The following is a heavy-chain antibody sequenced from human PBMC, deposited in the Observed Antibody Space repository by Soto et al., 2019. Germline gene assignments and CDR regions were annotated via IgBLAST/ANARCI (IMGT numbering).Heavy chain of an antibody. D-gene: IGHD2-15*01. CDR3: ALTPSPVAAHEGTDY. J-gene: IGHJ4*02. CDR2: ISSSSSYI. Sequence: GGSLRLSCAASGFTFSSYSMNWVRQAPGKGLEWVSSISSSSSYIYYADSVKGRFTISRDNAKNSLYLQMNSLRAEDTAVYYCALTPSPVAAHEGTDYWGQGTLVTVSS. V-gene: IGHV3-21*01. CDR1: GFTFSSYS.